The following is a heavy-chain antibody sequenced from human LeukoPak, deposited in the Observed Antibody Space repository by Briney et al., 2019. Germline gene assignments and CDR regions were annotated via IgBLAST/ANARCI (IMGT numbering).Heavy chain of an antibody. D-gene: IGHD3-22*01. CDR1: GFTFSSYA. J-gene: IGHJ4*02. V-gene: IGHV3-11*04. CDR2: ISSSGSTI. CDR3: ARTGQYYDRVPGLDY. Sequence: GGSLRLSCAASGFTFSSYAMSWIRQAPGKGLEWVSYISSSGSTIYYADSVKGRFTISRDNAKNSLYLQMNSLRAEDTAVYYCARTGQYYDRVPGLDYWGQGTLVTVSS.